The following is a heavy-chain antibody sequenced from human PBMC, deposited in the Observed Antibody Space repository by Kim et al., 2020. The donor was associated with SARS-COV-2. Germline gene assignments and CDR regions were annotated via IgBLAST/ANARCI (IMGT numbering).Heavy chain of an antibody. V-gene: IGHV1-2*02. CDR3: ARVGGDYYDSSGQFGPRFDY. CDR1: GYTFTGYY. J-gene: IGHJ4*02. Sequence: ASVKVSCKASGYTFTGYYMHWVRQAPGQGLEWMGWINPNSGGTNYAQKFQGRVTMTRDTSISTAYMELSRLRSDDTAVYYCARVGGDYYDSSGQFGPRFDYWGQGTLVTVSS. CDR2: INPNSGGT. D-gene: IGHD3-22*01.